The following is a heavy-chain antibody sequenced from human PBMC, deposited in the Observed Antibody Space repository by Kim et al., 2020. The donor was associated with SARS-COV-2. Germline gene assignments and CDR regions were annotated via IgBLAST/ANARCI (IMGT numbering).Heavy chain of an antibody. Sequence: STVYYADAVKGRFTSSRDNAKNSLYLQMNSLRDEDTAVYYCVRDRRVYSYGGQGTLVTVSS. D-gene: IGHD3-22*01. CDR3: VRDRRVYSY. CDR2: STV. J-gene: IGHJ4*02. V-gene: IGHV3-48*02.